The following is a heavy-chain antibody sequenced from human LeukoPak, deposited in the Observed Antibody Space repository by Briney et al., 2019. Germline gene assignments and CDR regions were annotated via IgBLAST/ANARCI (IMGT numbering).Heavy chain of an antibody. Sequence: GGSLRLSCAASGFTFNSHAMHWVRQAPGKGLEWVAFISYEGSTEYYAESVKGRFTVSRDNSKNTLYLQVNSLRAEDTAVNYCARDLSGRYVWDYWGQGTLVSVSS. D-gene: IGHD1-26*01. CDR1: GFTFNSHA. V-gene: IGHV3-33*05. CDR2: ISYEGSTE. CDR3: ARDLSGRYVWDY. J-gene: IGHJ4*02.